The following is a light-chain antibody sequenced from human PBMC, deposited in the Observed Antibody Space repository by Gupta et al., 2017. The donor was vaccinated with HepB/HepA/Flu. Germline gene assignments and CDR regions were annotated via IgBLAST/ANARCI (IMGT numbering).Light chain of an antibody. V-gene: IGKV4-1*01. J-gene: IGKJ1*01. Sequence: DIVMTQSPDSLAVSLGERTTINCKSSQSVLYSYNNKNYLSWYQQKPGQPPKLLIYWAATRESGVPDRFSGSGSGTDFTLTISSLQAEDVAVYYCQQYYSTWWTFGQGTKVEIK. CDR1: QSVLYSYNNKNY. CDR3: QQYYSTWWT. CDR2: WAA.